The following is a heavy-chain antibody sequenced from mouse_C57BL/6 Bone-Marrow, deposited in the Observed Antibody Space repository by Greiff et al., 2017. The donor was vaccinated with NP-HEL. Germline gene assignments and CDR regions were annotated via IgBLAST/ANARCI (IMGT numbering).Heavy chain of an antibody. D-gene: IGHD1-1*01. CDR1: GFTFSSYT. CDR2: ISGGGGNT. Sequence: EVQVVESGGGLVKPGGSLKLSCAASGFTFSSYTMSWVRQTPEKRLEWVATISGGGGNTYYPDSVKGRFTISRDNAKNTLYLQMSSLRSEDTALYYCARGSSPLAYWGQGTLVTVSA. V-gene: IGHV5-9*01. CDR3: ARGSSPLAY. J-gene: IGHJ3*01.